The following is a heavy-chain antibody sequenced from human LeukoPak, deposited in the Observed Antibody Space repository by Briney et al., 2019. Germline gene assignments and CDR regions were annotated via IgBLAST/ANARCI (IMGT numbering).Heavy chain of an antibody. D-gene: IGHD3-3*01. CDR3: ARSRLRFLQWDY. J-gene: IGHJ4*02. V-gene: IGHV1-46*01. Sequence: ASVKVSCKAPGDASTNYCFHWVRQTPRHGLEWMGIVDPSVATPTYAERFQGRVTMTRDASTGTVYMELRSLKGEDTAVYYCARSRLRFLQWDYWGQGTVVTVSS. CDR2: VDPSVATP. CDR1: GDASTNYC.